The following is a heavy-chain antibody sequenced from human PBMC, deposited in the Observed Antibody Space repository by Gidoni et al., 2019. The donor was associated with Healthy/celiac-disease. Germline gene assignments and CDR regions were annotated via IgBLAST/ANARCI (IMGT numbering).Heavy chain of an antibody. Sequence: EVQLLEPGGGLVQSGGSLRLSWATPGFPFSSYAMSWVLQPPGQGLGGVSAISGIGGSTYYADSVKGRFTSSRDNSKNTLYLQMNSLRAEDTAVYYCAKGCMAAAACWVWGQGTLVTVSS. CDR2: ISGIGGST. V-gene: IGHV3-23*01. J-gene: IGHJ4*02. D-gene: IGHD6-13*01. CDR3: AKGCMAAAACWV. CDR1: GFPFSSYA.